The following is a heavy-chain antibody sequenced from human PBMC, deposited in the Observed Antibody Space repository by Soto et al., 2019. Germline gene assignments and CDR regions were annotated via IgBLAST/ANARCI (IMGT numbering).Heavy chain of an antibody. CDR2: ISAYNGNT. D-gene: IGHD3-10*01. Sequence: QVQLVQSGAEVKKPGASVKVSCKASGYTFTSYGIIWVRQAPGQGLEWMGRISAYNGNTNYAQKLQGRVTMTTDTSTSTAYMELRSLRSDDTAVYYCARDTGSGSYYNPREGDYWGQGTLVTVSS. J-gene: IGHJ4*02. CDR1: GYTFTSYG. V-gene: IGHV1-18*01. CDR3: ARDTGSGSYYNPREGDY.